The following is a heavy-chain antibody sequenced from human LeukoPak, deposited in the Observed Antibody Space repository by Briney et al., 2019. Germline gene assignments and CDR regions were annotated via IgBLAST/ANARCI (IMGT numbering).Heavy chain of an antibody. CDR3: ARDASSGKGPNWFDP. Sequence: PGGSLRLSCAASGFTFSSYAMSWVRQAPGKGLEWVSAISGSGGSTYYADSVKGRFTISRDNAKNSLYLQMNSLRAEDTAVYYCARDASSGKGPNWFDPWGQGTLVTVSS. D-gene: IGHD3-22*01. V-gene: IGHV3-23*01. CDR1: GFTFSSYA. J-gene: IGHJ5*02. CDR2: ISGSGGST.